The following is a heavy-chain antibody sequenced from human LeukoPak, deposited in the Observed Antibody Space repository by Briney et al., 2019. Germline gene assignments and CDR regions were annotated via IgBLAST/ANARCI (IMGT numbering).Heavy chain of an antibody. J-gene: IGHJ4*02. CDR3: ARSPGYCNGGRCYYNFDY. CDR2: IRSKANSYAT. Sequence: GGSLRLSCAASGFTFSGSAMHWVRQASGKGLEWVGRIRSKANSYATAYAASVKGRFTISRDDSKDTAYLQMNSLKTEDTAVYYCARSPGYCNGGRCYYNFDYWGQGTLVTVSS. V-gene: IGHV3-73*01. CDR1: GFTFSGSA. D-gene: IGHD2-15*01.